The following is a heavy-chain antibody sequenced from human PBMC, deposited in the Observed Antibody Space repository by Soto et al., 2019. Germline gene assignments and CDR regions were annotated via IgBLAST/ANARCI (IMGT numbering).Heavy chain of an antibody. V-gene: IGHV3-23*01. D-gene: IGHD3-3*01. J-gene: IGHJ4*02. CDR3: AKLITIFGKTYYFDY. CDR2: ISGSGGST. CDR1: GFTFSSYA. Sequence: GGSLKLSCAASGFTFSSYAMSWVRQAPGKGLEWVSAISGSGGSTYYADSVKGRFTISRDNSKNTLYLQMNSLRAEDTAVYYCAKLITIFGKTYYFDYWGQGTLVTVSS.